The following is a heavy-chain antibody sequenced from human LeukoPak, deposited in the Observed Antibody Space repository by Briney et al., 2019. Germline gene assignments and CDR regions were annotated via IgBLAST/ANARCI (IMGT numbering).Heavy chain of an antibody. CDR2: ISASGLST. CDR3: AKETSITGAGDF. J-gene: IGHJ4*02. Sequence: PGGSLRLSCTASRFSFSKYAMHWVRQAPGKGLEYVSPISASGLSTYYTDSVRGRFTNSRDNSKNTLYLQMHSLRAEDTAVYYCAKETSITGAGDFWGQGALVTVSS. V-gene: IGHV3-23*01. CDR1: RFSFSKYA. D-gene: IGHD1-20*01.